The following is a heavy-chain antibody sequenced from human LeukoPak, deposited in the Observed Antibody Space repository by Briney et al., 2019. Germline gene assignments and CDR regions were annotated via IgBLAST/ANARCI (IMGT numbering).Heavy chain of an antibody. CDR1: GFTFSSYG. D-gene: IGHD6-13*01. CDR3: ARDRGGSSWYPGVDY. Sequence: GGSLRLSCAASGFTFSSYGMHWVRQAPGKGLEWVAFIRYDGSDKYYADSVKGRFTISRDNSKNTLYLQMNSLRAEDTAVYYCARDRGGSSWYPGVDYWGQGTLVTVSS. V-gene: IGHV3-30*02. CDR2: IRYDGSDK. J-gene: IGHJ4*02.